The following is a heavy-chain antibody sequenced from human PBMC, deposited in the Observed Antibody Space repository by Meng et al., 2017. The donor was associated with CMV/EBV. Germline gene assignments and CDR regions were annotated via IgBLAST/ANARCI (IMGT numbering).Heavy chain of an antibody. Sequence: EVQLVESGGGLVQPGASLRLPCAASGFTFSSYWMHWVRQAPGKGLVWFSRITSDGSNTIYADSVKGRFNISRDNAKNTLYLQMNSLRAEDTAVYYCARSAGGYFDLWGRGTLVTVSS. CDR3: ARSAGGYFDL. J-gene: IGHJ2*01. V-gene: IGHV3-74*01. CDR1: GFTFSSYW. CDR2: ITSDGSNT.